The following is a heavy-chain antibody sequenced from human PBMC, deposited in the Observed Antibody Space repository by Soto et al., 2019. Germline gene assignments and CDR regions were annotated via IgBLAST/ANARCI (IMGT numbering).Heavy chain of an antibody. Sequence: TRSEKRRGGNYTTSWIGWFHQMPGKGLEWMAIIYPDESDTRYSPSFQGQVTISADKSISTAYLQWSSLKASDTAMYYCVRMGFSGGGYLSYYYYGMDIWGQGTTVTVSS. V-gene: IGHV5-51*07. CDR3: VRMGFSGGGYLSYYYYGMDI. D-gene: IGHD5-12*01. J-gene: IGHJ6*02. CDR2: IYPDESDT. CDR1: GGNYTTSW.